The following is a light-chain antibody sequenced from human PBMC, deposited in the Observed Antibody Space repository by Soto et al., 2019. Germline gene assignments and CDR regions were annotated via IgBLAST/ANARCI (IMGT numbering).Light chain of an antibody. Sequence: EIVLTQSPGTLSLSPGERATLSCRASQSVSSSYLAWYQQTPGQAPRLLIYGSSSRATGIPGRFSGSGSGTDFTLTISRLEQEDFAVYYCQQYGSTSATFGQGTKLEIK. CDR3: QQYGSTSAT. CDR2: GSS. V-gene: IGKV3-20*01. J-gene: IGKJ1*01. CDR1: QSVSSSY.